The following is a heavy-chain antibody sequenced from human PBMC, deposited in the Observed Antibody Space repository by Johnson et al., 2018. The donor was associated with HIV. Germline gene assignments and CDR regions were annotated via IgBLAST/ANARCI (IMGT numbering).Heavy chain of an antibody. Sequence: VQLVESGGGLVQPGGSLRLSCAASGFIFSTYWMTWVRQAPGKGLEWVASIRQDGSEKYSEDSVKGRFTISRDNSKNTLYMQMNSLTTEDTAVYYCTRQDWAFCIWGQGTMVAVSS. CDR3: TRQDWAFCI. CDR2: IRQDGSEK. V-gene: IGHV3-7*05. J-gene: IGHJ3*02. CDR1: GFIFSTYW. D-gene: IGHD3-9*01.